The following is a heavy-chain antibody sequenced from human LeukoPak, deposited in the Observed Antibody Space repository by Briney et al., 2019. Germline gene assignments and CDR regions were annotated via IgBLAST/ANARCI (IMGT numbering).Heavy chain of an antibody. D-gene: IGHD5-12*01. V-gene: IGHV1-8*01. J-gene: IGHJ4*02. Sequence: ASVKVSCKASGYTFTSYDINWVRQATGQGLEWMGWMNPNSGNTGYAKKSQGRVTMTRNTSINTAYMELSSLRSEDTAVYYCARGYIYIGYDLPYWGQGTLVTVSS. CDR1: GYTFTSYD. CDR2: MNPNSGNT. CDR3: ARGYIYIGYDLPY.